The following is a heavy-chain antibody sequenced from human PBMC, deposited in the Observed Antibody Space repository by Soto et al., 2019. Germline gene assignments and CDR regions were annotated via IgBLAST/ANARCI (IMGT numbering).Heavy chain of an antibody. CDR2: IYYSGST. J-gene: IGHJ5*02. CDR3: VLYDILTGYISWFDP. D-gene: IGHD3-9*01. V-gene: IGHV4-30-4*08. CDR1: GGSISSGGYY. Sequence: SETLSLTCTVSGGSISSGGYYWSWIRQHPGKGLEWIGYIYYSGSTYYNPSLKSRVTISVDTSKNQFSLKLSSVTAADTAVYYCVLYDILTGYISWFDPWGKGTLVTVSS.